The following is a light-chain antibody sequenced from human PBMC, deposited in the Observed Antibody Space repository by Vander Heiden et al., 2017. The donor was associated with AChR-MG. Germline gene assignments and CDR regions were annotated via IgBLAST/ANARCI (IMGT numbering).Light chain of an antibody. CDR1: QNVGSGF. V-gene: IGKV3-20*01. Sequence: EIVLTQSPGSLSSSPGERATLSCRASQNVGSGFLAWYQQKPGQAPRLLIYGASSRATGIPDRFSGSGSGTDFTLSISRLEPEDFAVYFCRHDGWSPKTFGQGTKVEIK. CDR2: GAS. CDR3: RHDGWSPKT. J-gene: IGKJ1*01.